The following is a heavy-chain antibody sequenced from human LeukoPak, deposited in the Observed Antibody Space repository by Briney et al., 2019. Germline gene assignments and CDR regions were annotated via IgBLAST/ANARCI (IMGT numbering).Heavy chain of an antibody. Sequence: AGGSLRLSCAASGFTFRNAWMRWVRQAPGKGLEWVGRIKSKTDGGTTDYAAPVKGRFTISRDDSKNTLYLQMSSLRAEDTAVYFCARDWSGSLDYWGQGTVVTVSS. CDR2: IKSKTDGGTT. V-gene: IGHV3-15*05. J-gene: IGHJ4*02. CDR1: GFTFRNAW. D-gene: IGHD1-26*01. CDR3: ARDWSGSLDY.